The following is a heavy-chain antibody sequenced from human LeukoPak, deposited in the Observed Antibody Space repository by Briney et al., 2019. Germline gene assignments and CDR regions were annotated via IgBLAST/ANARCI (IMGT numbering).Heavy chain of an antibody. CDR3: ARDLRIAVAGACFDY. J-gene: IGHJ4*02. D-gene: IGHD6-19*01. V-gene: IGHV3-9*01. Sequence: GGSLRLSCAASGFTFDDYATQWVRHAPGKGLEWVSGISWNSGSIGYADSVKGRFTISRDNAKNSLYLQMNSLRAEDTAVYYCARDLRIAVAGACFDYWGQGTLVTVSS. CDR2: ISWNSGSI. CDR1: GFTFDDYA.